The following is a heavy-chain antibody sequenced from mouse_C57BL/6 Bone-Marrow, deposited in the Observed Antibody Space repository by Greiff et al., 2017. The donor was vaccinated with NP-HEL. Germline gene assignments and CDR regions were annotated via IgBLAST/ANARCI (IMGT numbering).Heavy chain of an antibody. D-gene: IGHD2-2*01. Sequence: QVQLQQPGAELVKPGASVKVSCKASGYTFTSYWMHWVKQRPGQGLEWIGRIHPSDSDTNYNQKFKGKATLTVDKSSSTAYMQLSSLTSEDSAVYYCAKPRLYYGYDGAMDYWGQGTSVTVSS. CDR3: AKPRLYYGYDGAMDY. CDR2: IHPSDSDT. J-gene: IGHJ4*01. V-gene: IGHV1-74*01. CDR1: GYTFTSYW.